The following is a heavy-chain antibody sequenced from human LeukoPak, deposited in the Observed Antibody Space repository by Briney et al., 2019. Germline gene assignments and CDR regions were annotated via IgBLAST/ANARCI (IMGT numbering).Heavy chain of an antibody. CDR1: GGSISSGGYY. J-gene: IGHJ6*03. Sequence: SQTLSLTCTVSGGSISSGGYYWSWIRQHPGKGLQWIGYIYYDGSTFYIPSLRGRVSMSVDTSKNQFSLKLSSVTAADTAVYYCARRRGTYYMDVWGKGTTVTVSS. D-gene: IGHD1-26*01. CDR3: ARRRGTYYMDV. CDR2: IYYDGST. V-gene: IGHV4-31*03.